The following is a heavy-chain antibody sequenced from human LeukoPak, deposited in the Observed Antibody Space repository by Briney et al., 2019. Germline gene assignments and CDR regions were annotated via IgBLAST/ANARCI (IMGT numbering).Heavy chain of an antibody. CDR2: ISGSGGST. Sequence: PGGSLRLSCAASGFTFSSYAMSWVRQAPGKGLEWVSAISGSGGSTYYADSVKGRFTISRDNSKNTLYLQMNSLRAEDTAVYYCAKDQGYYYGSGSYGFDYWGQGTLVTVSS. D-gene: IGHD3-10*01. CDR3: AKDQGYYYGSGSYGFDY. CDR1: GFTFSSYA. V-gene: IGHV3-23*01. J-gene: IGHJ4*02.